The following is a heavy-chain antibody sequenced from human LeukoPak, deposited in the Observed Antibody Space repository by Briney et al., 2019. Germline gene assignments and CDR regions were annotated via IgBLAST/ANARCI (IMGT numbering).Heavy chain of an antibody. CDR1: GFNFSIHA. V-gene: IGHV3-23*01. CDR2: ICGCGGSL. Sequence: GGSMRLSSAASGFNFSIHAMNWVRPAPGTGLGWVSAICGCGGSLYYADSVKGRFTIYRDNYKNTLYLQMNSLRAEDRAVYYCANHDGVCFDAFDIWGQGAMVTVS. J-gene: IGHJ3*02. CDR3: ANHDGVCFDAFDI. D-gene: IGHD2-8*01.